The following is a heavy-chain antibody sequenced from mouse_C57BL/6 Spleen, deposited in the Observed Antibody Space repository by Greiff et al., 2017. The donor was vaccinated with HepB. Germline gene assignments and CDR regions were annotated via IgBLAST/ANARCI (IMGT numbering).Heavy chain of an antibody. CDR3: ARWGPLLRNAMDY. CDR2: IDPSDSYT. CDR1: GYTFTSYW. J-gene: IGHJ4*01. V-gene: IGHV1-50*01. Sequence: QVQLQQPGAELVKPGASVKLSCKASGYTFTSYWMQWVKQRPGQGLEWIGEIDPSDSYTNYNQKFKGKATLTVDTSSSTAYMQLSSLTSEDSAVYYCARWGPLLRNAMDYWGQGTSVTVSS. D-gene: IGHD1-1*01.